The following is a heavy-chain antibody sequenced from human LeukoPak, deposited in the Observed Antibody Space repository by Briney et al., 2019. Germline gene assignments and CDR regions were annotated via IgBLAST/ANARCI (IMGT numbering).Heavy chain of an antibody. J-gene: IGHJ4*02. CDR2: IWYDGSNK. D-gene: IGHD3-22*01. Sequence: PTGGSLRLSCAASGFIFSRFWMNWVRQAPGKGLEWVAVIWYDGSNKYYADSVKGRFTISRDNSKNTLYLQMNSLRAEDTAVYYCARDSGYDSSGYFYWGQGTLVTVSS. V-gene: IGHV3-33*07. CDR1: GFIFSRFW. CDR3: ARDSGYDSSGYFY.